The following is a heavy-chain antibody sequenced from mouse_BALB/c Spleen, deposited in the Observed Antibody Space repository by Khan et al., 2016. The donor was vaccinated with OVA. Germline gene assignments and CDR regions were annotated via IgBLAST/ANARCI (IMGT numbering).Heavy chain of an antibody. Sequence: QIQLVQSGPGLVAPSQSLSITCTISGFSLTNYGVHWVRQPPEKGLEWLVLMWSDGSTTYNSALKSRLTISKDNSKSQVFLKMNSLQTDDTAMYFCARQPYYHYNVMDYWGQGTSVTVSA. V-gene: IGHV2-6-1*01. CDR1: GFSLTNYG. D-gene: IGHD2-10*01. CDR2: MWSDGST. J-gene: IGHJ4*01. CDR3: ARQPYYHYNVMDY.